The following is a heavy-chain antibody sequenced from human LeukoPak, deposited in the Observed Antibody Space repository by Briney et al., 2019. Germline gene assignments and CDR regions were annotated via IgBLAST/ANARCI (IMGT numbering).Heavy chain of an antibody. CDR2: ISYDGSNK. V-gene: IGHV3-30-3*01. J-gene: IGHJ4*02. CDR1: GFTFSSYA. Sequence: GGSLRLSCAASGFTFSSYAMHWVRQVPGKGLEWVAVISYDGSNKYYADSVKGRFTISRDNSKNTLYLQMNSLRAEDTAVYYCARDSYDSSGYYPLFDYWGQGTLVTVSS. CDR3: ARDSYDSSGYYPLFDY. D-gene: IGHD3-22*01.